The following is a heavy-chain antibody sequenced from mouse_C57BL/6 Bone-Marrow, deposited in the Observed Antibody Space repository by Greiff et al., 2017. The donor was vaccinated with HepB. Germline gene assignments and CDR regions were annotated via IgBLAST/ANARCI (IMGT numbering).Heavy chain of an antibody. CDR1: GYAFTNYL. J-gene: IGHJ3*01. CDR3: ARERGLRRAWFAY. D-gene: IGHD2-2*01. CDR2: INPGSGGT. Sequence: VKLMESGAELVRPGTSVKVSCKASGYAFTNYLIEWVKQRPGQGLEWIGVINPGSGGTNYNEKFKGKATLTADKSSSTAYMQLSSLTSEDSAVYFCARERGLRRAWFAYWGQGTLVTVSA. V-gene: IGHV1-54*01.